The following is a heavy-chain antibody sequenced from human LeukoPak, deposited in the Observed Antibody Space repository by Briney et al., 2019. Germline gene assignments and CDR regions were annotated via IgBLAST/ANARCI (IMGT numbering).Heavy chain of an antibody. Sequence: GGSLRLSCAASGFTFSNYYMRWIRQAPGKGLEWVSYISSSGNIIYYADSVQGRFTISRDNAKNLLYLQMNSLRAEDTAVYYCARVILGTYYFDYWGQGTLVTVSS. CDR1: GFTFSNYY. CDR3: ARVILGTYYFDY. CDR2: ISSSGNII. D-gene: IGHD3-16*01. V-gene: IGHV3-11*04. J-gene: IGHJ4*02.